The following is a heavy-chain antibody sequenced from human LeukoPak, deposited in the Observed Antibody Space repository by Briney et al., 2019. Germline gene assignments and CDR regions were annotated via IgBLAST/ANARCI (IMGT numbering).Heavy chain of an antibody. CDR1: GFTFSSYAM. J-gene: IGHJ4*02. Sequence: GSLRLSCAASGFTFSSYAMSWVRQPPGKGLEWIGEIYHSGSTNYNPSLKSRVTISVDKSKNQFSLKLSSVTAADTAVYYCAVYCSGGSCSNPYYFDYWGQGTLVTVSS. D-gene: IGHD2-15*01. CDR3: AVYCSGGSCSNPYYFDY. V-gene: IGHV4-4*02. CDR2: IYHSGST.